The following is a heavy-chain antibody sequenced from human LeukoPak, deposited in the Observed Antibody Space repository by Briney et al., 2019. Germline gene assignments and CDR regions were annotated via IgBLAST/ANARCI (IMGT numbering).Heavy chain of an antibody. V-gene: IGHV3-30-3*01. CDR3: AREKGLCSSTSCYPQYFQH. CDR1: GFTFSSYA. J-gene: IGHJ1*01. CDR2: ISYDGSNK. Sequence: PGRSLRLSCAASGFTFSSYAMHWVRQAPGKGLEWVAVISYDGSNKYYADSVKGRFTISRDNSKNTLYLQMNNLRAEDTAVYYCAREKGLCSSTSCYPQYFQHWGQGTLVTVSS. D-gene: IGHD2-2*01.